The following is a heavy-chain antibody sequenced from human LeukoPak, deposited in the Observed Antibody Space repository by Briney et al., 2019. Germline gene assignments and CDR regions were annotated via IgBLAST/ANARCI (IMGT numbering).Heavy chain of an antibody. V-gene: IGHV3-48*03. CDR3: ARETNSGSYLNWFDP. Sequence: GGSLRLSCAASGFTFSRYEMNWVRQAPREGLEWDSYNSSSGSIIYYAGSVKGRFTISRDNAKNSLYLQMNSLGAEDTAVYYCARETNSGSYLNWFDPWGQGTLVTVSS. CDR1: GFTFSRYE. J-gene: IGHJ5*02. CDR2: NSSSGSII. D-gene: IGHD1-26*01.